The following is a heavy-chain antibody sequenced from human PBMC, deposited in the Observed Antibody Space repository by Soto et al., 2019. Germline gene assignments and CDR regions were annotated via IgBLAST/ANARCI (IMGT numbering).Heavy chain of an antibody. CDR2: INPSGGST. Sequence: ASVKVSCKASGYTFTSYYMHWVRQAPGQGLEWMGIINPSGGSTSYAQKFQGRVTMTRDTSTSTVYMELISLRSEDTAVYYCARVYCSGGRCYGIDSWGQGTLVTVSS. J-gene: IGHJ4*02. V-gene: IGHV1-46*01. D-gene: IGHD2-15*01. CDR1: GYTFTSYY. CDR3: ARVYCSGGRCYGIDS.